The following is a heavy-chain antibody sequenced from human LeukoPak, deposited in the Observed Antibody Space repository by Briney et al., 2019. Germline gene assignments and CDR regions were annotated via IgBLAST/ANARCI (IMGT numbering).Heavy chain of an antibody. V-gene: IGHV3-74*01. J-gene: IGHJ4*02. CDR3: VRDLDLGGYSSFEY. Sequence: PGGSLRLSCAASGFTFSSYFWMHWVRQAPGKGLVWVSRFKSDGSSSTYADSVKGRFTISRDNAKNSLYLQMNTLRAEDTAVYYCVRDLDLGGYSSFEYWGQGTLVTVSS. CDR1: GFTFSSYFW. D-gene: IGHD4-23*01. CDR2: FKSDGSSS.